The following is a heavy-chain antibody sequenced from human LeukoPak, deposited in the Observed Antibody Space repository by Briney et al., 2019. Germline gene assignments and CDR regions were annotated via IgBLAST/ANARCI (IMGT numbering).Heavy chain of an antibody. V-gene: IGHV3-66*01. Sequence: GGSLRLSCAASGFTVSSNYMSWVRQAPGKGLDWVSVIYSGGSTYYADSVKGRFTISRDNSKNTLYLQMNSLRAEDTAVIYCAKDHAKYYYDSSGYFDYWGQGTLVTVSS. CDR1: GFTVSSNY. J-gene: IGHJ4*02. D-gene: IGHD3-22*01. CDR3: AKDHAKYYYDSSGYFDY. CDR2: IYSGGST.